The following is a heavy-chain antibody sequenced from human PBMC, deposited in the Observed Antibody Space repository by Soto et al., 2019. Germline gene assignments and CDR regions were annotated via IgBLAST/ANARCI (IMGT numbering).Heavy chain of an antibody. CDR1: GGSISSGGYS. D-gene: IGHD2-15*01. CDR3: AKDLLDQYCSEDTCYIY. J-gene: IGHJ4*02. V-gene: IGHV4-30-2*01. CDR2: IYHSGST. Sequence: SETLSLTCAVSGGSISSGGYSWSWIRQPPGKGLEWIGYIYHSGSTYYSHSVKGRFTISRDNFKDTLYLQMSSLRAEDTAIYYCAKDLLDQYCSEDTCYIYWGQGALVTVSS.